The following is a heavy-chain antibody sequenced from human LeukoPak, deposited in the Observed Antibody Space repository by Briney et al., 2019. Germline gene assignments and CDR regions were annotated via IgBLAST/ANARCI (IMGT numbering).Heavy chain of an antibody. CDR1: GYPLTDLS. V-gene: IGHV1-24*01. CDR3: ATEPGWGSGTGA. CDR2: FDLQDVET. J-gene: IGHJ4*02. Sequence: ASVKVSCEVSGYPLTDLSMHWVRQAPGKGLEWMGGFDLQDVETVYAQKFQGRVTMTEDTSTDTAFMELSSLMSDDTAVYYCATEPGWGSGTGAWGQGTLVTVSS. D-gene: IGHD7-27*01.